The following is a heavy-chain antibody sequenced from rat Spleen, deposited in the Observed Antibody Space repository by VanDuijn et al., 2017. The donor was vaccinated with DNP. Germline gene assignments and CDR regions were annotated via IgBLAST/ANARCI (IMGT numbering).Heavy chain of an antibody. V-gene: IGHV5S10*01. CDR1: GFTFSDYN. J-gene: IGHJ2*01. CDR3: ATSLTGRA. D-gene: IGHD5-1*01. CDR2: ILYDGSRT. Sequence: EVQLVESGGGLVQPGRSLKLSCAASGFTFSDYNMPWVRQAPKKGLEWVATILYDGSRTYYRDSVKGRFTISRDDAKSTLHLQMDSLRSEDTATYYCATSLTGRAWGQGVMVTVSS.